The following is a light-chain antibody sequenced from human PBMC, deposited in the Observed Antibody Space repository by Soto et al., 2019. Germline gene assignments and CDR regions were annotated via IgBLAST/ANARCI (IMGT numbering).Light chain of an antibody. CDR3: QPYDGN. Sequence: DIQMTQSPSTLSASVGDRVTITCRASQSISTWLAWYQQKPGKVPKLLIYSASTLKSGVPSRFSGSGSGTEFTLTISGLQPDDFATYYCQPYDGNFGGGTRVEIK. J-gene: IGKJ4*01. CDR1: QSISTW. CDR2: SAS. V-gene: IGKV1-5*01.